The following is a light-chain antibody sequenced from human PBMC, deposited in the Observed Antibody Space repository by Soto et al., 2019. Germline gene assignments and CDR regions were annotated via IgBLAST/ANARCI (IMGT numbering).Light chain of an antibody. CDR1: SSDVGGYNY. CDR2: EVS. J-gene: IGLJ1*01. Sequence: QSALTQPASVSGSPGQSITISCPGTSSDVGGYNYVSWYQQHPGKAPKLMIYEVSNRPSGVSNRFSGSKSGNTASLTISGLQAEDEADYYCSSYTSSSTLEVFGTGTKLTVL. CDR3: SSYTSSSTLEV. V-gene: IGLV2-14*01.